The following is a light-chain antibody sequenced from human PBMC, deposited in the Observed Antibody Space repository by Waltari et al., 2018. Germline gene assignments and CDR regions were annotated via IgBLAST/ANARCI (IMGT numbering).Light chain of an antibody. CDR1: SSNIGSNP. CDR2: YNV. J-gene: IGLJ3*02. CDR3: AAFDDSLNGWV. V-gene: IGLV1-44*01. Sequence: QSVLPQPPSASWTPGQRVTSSCSGSSSNIGSNPVNWYQQFPTTAPKLLMYYNVRRPSGVPDRFSGSKSGTSASLAISGLQSGDEGDYYCAAFDDSLNGWVFGGGTKLTVL.